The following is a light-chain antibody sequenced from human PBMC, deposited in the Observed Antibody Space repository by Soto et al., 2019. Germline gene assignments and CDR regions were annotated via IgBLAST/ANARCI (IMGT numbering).Light chain of an antibody. CDR3: AAWDDSLSGQV. Sequence: QSVLTQPPSASGTPGQRVTISCSGSSSNIGSNYVYWYQQLPGRAPKLLISRNNQRPSGVPDRFSGSKSGTSASLAISGRRSEDEADYYCAAWDDSLSGQVFGGGTKLTVL. V-gene: IGLV1-47*01. CDR2: RNN. CDR1: SSNIGSNY. J-gene: IGLJ2*01.